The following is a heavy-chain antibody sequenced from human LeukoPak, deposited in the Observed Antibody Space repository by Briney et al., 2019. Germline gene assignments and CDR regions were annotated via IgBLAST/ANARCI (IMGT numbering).Heavy chain of an antibody. Sequence: PSQTLSLTCTVSGGSISSGSYYWSWIRQPAGKGLEWIGRIYTSGSTNYNPSLKSRVTISVDTSKNQFSLKLSSVTAADTAVYYCARDRGTGVPAAKSFDYWGQGTLVTVSS. J-gene: IGHJ4*02. CDR1: GGSISSGSYY. CDR3: ARDRGTGVPAAKSFDY. V-gene: IGHV4-61*02. D-gene: IGHD2-2*01. CDR2: IYTSGST.